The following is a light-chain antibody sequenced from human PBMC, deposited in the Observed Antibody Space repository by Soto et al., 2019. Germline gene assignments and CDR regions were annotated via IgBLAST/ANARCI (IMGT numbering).Light chain of an antibody. Sequence: QAVVTQPASVSGSPGQSITISCTGTSSDIGDYDYVSWYQQHPGKAPKTLIYEVSIRPSGISNRFSGSKSGNTAYLTISGLQLEDEADYYCSSYSFSSMGLFGGGTKVTVL. CDR3: SSYSFSSMGL. J-gene: IGLJ2*01. CDR1: SSDIGDYDY. CDR2: EVS. V-gene: IGLV2-14*01.